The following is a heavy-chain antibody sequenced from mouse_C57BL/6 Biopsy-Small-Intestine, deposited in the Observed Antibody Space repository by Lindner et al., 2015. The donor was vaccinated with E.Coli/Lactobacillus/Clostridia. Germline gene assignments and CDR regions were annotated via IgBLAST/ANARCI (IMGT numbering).Heavy chain of an antibody. CDR1: GYTFTDYY. CDR2: INPYNGGT. V-gene: IGHV1-19*01. CDR3: ARKGYYSNYFDY. Sequence: VQLQESGPVLVKPGASVKMSCKASGYTFTDYYMNWVKQSHGKSLEWIGVINPYNGGTSYNQKFKGKATLTVDKSSSTAYMELNSLTSEDSAVYYCARKGYYSNYFDYWGQGTTLTVSS. D-gene: IGHD2-5*01. J-gene: IGHJ2*01.